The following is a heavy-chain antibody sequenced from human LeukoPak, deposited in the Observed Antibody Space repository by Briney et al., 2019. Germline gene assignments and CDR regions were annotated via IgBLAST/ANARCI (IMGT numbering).Heavy chain of an antibody. D-gene: IGHD3-10*01. CDR2: IYYSGST. Sequence: SETLSLTCTVSGGSISSSSYYWGWIRQPPGKGLEWIGNIYYSGSTYYNPSLKSRVTISIDTSKNQFSLKLSSVTAADTAVYYCVGSGSYYISDYWGQGTLVTVSS. J-gene: IGHJ4*02. CDR3: VGSGSYYISDY. CDR1: GGSISSSSYY. V-gene: IGHV4-39*07.